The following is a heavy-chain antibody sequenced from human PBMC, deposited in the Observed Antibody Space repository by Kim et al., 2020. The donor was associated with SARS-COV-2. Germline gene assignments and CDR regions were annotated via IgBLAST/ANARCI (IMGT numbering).Heavy chain of an antibody. CDR1: GGSINSGGYY. CDR2: IYYSGST. J-gene: IGHJ4*02. CDR3: ARESGPRGNYRDESYFDY. D-gene: IGHD1-26*01. Sequence: SETLSLTCTVSGGSINSGGYYWSWIRQHPGKGLEWIGYIYYSGSTYYNPSLKSRVTISVDTSKNQFSLKLSSVTAADTAVYYCARESGPRGNYRDESYFDYWGQGTLVTVSS. V-gene: IGHV4-31*03.